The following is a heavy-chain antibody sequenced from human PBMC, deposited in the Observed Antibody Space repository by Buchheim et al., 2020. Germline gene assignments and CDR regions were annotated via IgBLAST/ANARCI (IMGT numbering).Heavy chain of an antibody. CDR2: IYYSGST. D-gene: IGHD5-18*01. J-gene: IGHJ5*02. Sequence: QLQLQESGPGLVKPSETLSLTCTVSGGSISSSSYYWGWIRQPPGKGLEWIGSIYYSGSTYYNPPLKSRVTISVDTSKNQSPLKLSSVTAADTAVYYCARGVDTAMVTGGYNWFDPWGQGTL. CDR1: GGSISSSSYY. V-gene: IGHV4-39*07. CDR3: ARGVDTAMVTGGYNWFDP.